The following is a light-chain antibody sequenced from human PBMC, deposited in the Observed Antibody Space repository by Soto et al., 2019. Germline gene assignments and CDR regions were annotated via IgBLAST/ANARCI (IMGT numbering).Light chain of an antibody. CDR3: QQYGSSHWT. CDR2: GAS. Sequence: EIVMTQSPASLSVSPGEIFTFSFMASQSVRSESAWYQQKSGKPPRLLIYGASSRATGIPDRFSGSGSGTDFTLTISRLEPEDFAVYYCQQYGSSHWTFGQGTKVDIK. V-gene: IGKV3-20*01. J-gene: IGKJ1*01. CDR1: QSVRSE.